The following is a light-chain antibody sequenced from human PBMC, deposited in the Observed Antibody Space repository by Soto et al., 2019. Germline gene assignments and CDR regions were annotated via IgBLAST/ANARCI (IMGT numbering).Light chain of an antibody. Sequence: DIQMTQSPSTLSASVGDRVSITCRASQSISTWLAWYQQKPGKAPKVWIYKASNLQSGVPSRFSGSGSGTEFTLTISSLQPDDVATYYCQQYYSHYTFGQGTKLEIE. CDR1: QSISTW. CDR3: QQYYSHYT. CDR2: KAS. V-gene: IGKV1-5*03. J-gene: IGKJ2*01.